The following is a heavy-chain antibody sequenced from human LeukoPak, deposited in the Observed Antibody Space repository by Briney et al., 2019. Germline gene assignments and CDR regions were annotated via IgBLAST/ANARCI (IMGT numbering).Heavy chain of an antibody. Sequence: PGRSLRLSCAASGFTFGSYAMHWVRQAPGKGLEWVAVISYDGSNKYYADSVKGRFTISRDNSKNTLYLQMNSLRAEDTAVYYCASGDTGIDYWAREPWSPSPQ. V-gene: IGHV3-30*01. CDR1: GFTFGSYA. J-gene: IGHJ4*02. CDR3: ASGDTGIDY. CDR2: ISYDGSNK. D-gene: IGHD1-1*01.